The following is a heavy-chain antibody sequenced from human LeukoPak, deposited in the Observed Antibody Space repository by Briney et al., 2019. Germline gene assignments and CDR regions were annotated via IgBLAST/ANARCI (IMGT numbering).Heavy chain of an antibody. CDR2: INPSGGST. D-gene: IGHD6-6*01. CDR3: ARIEGGSSSAGAFDI. CDR1: GYTFTSYY. Sequence: AASVKVSCXASGYTFTSYYMHWVRLAPGQGLEWMGIINPSGGSTSYAQKFQGRVTMTRDTSTSTVYMELSSLRSEDTAVYYCARIEGGSSSAGAFDIRGQGTMVTVSS. J-gene: IGHJ3*02. V-gene: IGHV1-46*01.